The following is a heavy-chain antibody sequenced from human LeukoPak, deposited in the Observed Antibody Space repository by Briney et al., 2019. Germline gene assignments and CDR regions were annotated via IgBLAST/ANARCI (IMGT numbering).Heavy chain of an antibody. V-gene: IGHV3-66*02. CDR1: GFSFSSSS. CDR3: ARGGDQLLLGGWFDP. CDR2: INDHTP. J-gene: IGHJ5*02. Sequence: GGSLRLSCRASGFSFSSSSISWVRQAPGKGLEWVSAINDHTPYYADSVKGRFTISRDNSKNTLYLQMNSLRAEDTAVYYCARGGDQLLLGGWFDPWGQGTLVTVSS. D-gene: IGHD2-2*01.